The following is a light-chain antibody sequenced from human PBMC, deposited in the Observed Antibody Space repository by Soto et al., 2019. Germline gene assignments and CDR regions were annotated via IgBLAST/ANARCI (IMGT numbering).Light chain of an antibody. Sequence: EIVLTQSPGTLSVSPGERATLSCTASQSLRSNFLAWYQQKPGQAPRLLIYDASSRAAGIPDRFSGSGSGTEFTLTISSLQSEDFAVYYCQQYNNWPRTFGQGTKVDIK. CDR1: QSLRSN. V-gene: IGKV3D-15*01. CDR2: DAS. J-gene: IGKJ1*01. CDR3: QQYNNWPRT.